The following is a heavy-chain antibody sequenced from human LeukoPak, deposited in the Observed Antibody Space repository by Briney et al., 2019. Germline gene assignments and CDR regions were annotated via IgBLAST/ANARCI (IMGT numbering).Heavy chain of an antibody. V-gene: IGHV3-23*01. CDR3: ARDGHCSGGSCYPRPIDY. Sequence: GGSLRLSCAASGFTFNNYAMSWVRQAPGKGLEWVSAISGSGGSTYYADSVKGRFTISRDNSKNTLYLQMNSLRAEDTAVYYCARDGHCSGGSCYPRPIDYWGQGTLVTVSS. D-gene: IGHD2-15*01. J-gene: IGHJ4*02. CDR1: GFTFNNYA. CDR2: ISGSGGST.